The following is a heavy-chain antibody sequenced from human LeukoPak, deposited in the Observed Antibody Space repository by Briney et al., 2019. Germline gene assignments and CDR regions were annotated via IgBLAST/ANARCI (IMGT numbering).Heavy chain of an antibody. CDR3: ARDYDYYGSGSYVDNCFDP. D-gene: IGHD3-10*01. CDR1: GFTFGDYA. J-gene: IGHJ5*02. V-gene: IGHV3-49*04. CDR2: IRSKAFGGTT. Sequence: GGSLRLSCRASGFTFGDYAMSWVRQAAGKGVEGVGFIRSKAFGGTTEYAASVKVTFTISRDDSKSIAYLQMNSLKTEDTAVYYCARDYDYYGSGSYVDNCFDPWGQGTLVTVSS.